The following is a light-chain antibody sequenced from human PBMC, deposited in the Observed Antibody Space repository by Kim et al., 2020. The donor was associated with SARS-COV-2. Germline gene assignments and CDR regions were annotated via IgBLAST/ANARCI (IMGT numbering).Light chain of an antibody. CDR3: QAWDSSGV. CDR1: KLGDKY. J-gene: IGLJ3*02. Sequence: SYELTQPPSVSVSPGQTASITCSGDKLGDKYACWYQQKPGQSPVLVIYQYSKRPSGIPERFSGSNSGNTATLTISGTQAMDEADYYCQAWDSSGVFGGGTQLTVL. CDR2: QYS. V-gene: IGLV3-1*01.